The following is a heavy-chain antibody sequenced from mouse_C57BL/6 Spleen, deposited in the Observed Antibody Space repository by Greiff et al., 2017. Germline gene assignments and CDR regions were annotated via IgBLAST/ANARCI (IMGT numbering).Heavy chain of an antibody. J-gene: IGHJ2*01. CDR3: AREWLPYYFDD. Sequence: EVQVVESGPGLVKPSQSLSLTCSVTGYSITSGYYWNWIRQFPGNKLEWMGYISYDGSNNYNPSLKNRISITRDTSKNQLFLKLNSVTTEDTATYYCAREWLPYYFDDWGQGTTLTVSS. CDR2: ISYDGSN. V-gene: IGHV3-6*01. CDR1: GYSITSGYY. D-gene: IGHD2-2*01.